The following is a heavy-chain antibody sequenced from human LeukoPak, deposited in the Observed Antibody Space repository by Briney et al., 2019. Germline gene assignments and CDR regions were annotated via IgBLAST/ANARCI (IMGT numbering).Heavy chain of an antibody. CDR1: TFTFSSYE. J-gene: IGHJ2*01. Sequence: GGSLRLSCAASTFTFSSYEMIWVRQAPGRGLEWVSYISNSGSTIYYADSAKGRFTISRDNAKNSLYLQMNSLRAEDTAVYYCARDPDRNYWYFDLWGRGTLVTVSS. CDR3: ARDPDRNYWYFDL. CDR2: ISNSGSTI. D-gene: IGHD1-14*01. V-gene: IGHV3-48*03.